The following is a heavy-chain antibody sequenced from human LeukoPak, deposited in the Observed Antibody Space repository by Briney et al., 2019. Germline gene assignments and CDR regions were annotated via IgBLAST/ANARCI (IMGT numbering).Heavy chain of an antibody. CDR3: ARDQEGFDY. V-gene: IGHV1-46*01. J-gene: IGHJ4*02. Sequence: GASVTVSCKASGYTFTSNYIHWVRQAPGQGLEWMGMIYPRDGSTSYAQKFQGRVIVTRDTSTSTVHMELSGLRSEDTAVYYCARDQEGFDYWGQGTLVTVSS. CDR2: IYPRDGST. CDR1: GYTFTSNY.